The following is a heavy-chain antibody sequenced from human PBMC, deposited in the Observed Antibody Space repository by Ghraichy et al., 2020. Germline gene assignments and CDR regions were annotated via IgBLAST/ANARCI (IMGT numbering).Heavy chain of an antibody. CDR2: ISASGSST. CDR3: AKLGDCSTTDCYRDRWFDP. J-gene: IGHJ5*02. Sequence: GGSLRLSCAASGFTFSSYTMSWVRQAPGKGLEWVSAISASGSSTYYEDSVTGRFTISRDNSKNTLYLQMISLRAEDAAVYYCAKLGDCSTTDCYRDRWFDPWGQGTLVTVSS. D-gene: IGHD2-2*01. V-gene: IGHV3-23*01. CDR1: GFTFSSYT.